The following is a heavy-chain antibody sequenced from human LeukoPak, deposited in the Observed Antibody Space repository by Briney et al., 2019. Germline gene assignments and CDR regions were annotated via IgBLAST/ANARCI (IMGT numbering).Heavy chain of an antibody. J-gene: IGHJ3*02. D-gene: IGHD2-8*01. V-gene: IGHV3-74*01. CDR2: ISSDGTIT. CDR1: GFSVRTYW. CDR3: VREDRILLGNDAFDI. Sequence: GGSLRLSCAASGFSVRTYWMSWVRQAPGKGLVWLSRISSDGTITSYADAVKGRFTLSRDSAKNTLYLQMNSLRGEDTAVYYCVREDRILLGNDAFDIWGQGTMVTASS.